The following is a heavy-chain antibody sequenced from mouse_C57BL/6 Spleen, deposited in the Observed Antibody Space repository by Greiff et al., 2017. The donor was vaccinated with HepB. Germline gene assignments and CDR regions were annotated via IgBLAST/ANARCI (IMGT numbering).Heavy chain of an antibody. J-gene: IGHJ1*03. D-gene: IGHD1-1*01. Sequence: EVQLQQSGAELVRPGASVKLSCTASGFNIKDDYMHWVKQRPEQGLEWIGWIDPENGDTEYASKFQGKATITADTSSNTAYLQLSSLTSEDTAVYYCTTSTTVVYWYFDVWGTGTTVTVSS. CDR2: IDPENGDT. V-gene: IGHV14-4*01. CDR1: GFNIKDDY. CDR3: TTSTTVVYWYFDV.